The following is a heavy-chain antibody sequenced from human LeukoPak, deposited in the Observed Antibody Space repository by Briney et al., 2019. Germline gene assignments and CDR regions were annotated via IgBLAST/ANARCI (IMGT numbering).Heavy chain of an antibody. D-gene: IGHD3-3*01. J-gene: IGHJ3*02. V-gene: IGHV4-34*01. Sequence: PSETLSLTCSVYGGSFSGYYWSWLRQPPGKGLEWFGEINHSGSTNYNPSLKSRVTISVDTSKTQFSLKLSSVTAADTAVYYCARATAPITIFGVVIDPVDAFDIWGQGTMVTVSS. CDR2: INHSGST. CDR3: ARATAPITIFGVVIDPVDAFDI. CDR1: GGSFSGYY.